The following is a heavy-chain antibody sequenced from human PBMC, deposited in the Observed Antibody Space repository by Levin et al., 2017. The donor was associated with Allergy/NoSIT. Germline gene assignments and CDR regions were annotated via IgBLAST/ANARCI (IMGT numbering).Heavy chain of an antibody. CDR3: AKDPALAAAGIFDY. V-gene: IGHV3-23*01. CDR2: ISGSGGST. Sequence: AGGSLRLSCAASGFTFSSYAMSWVRQAPGKGLEWLSAISGSGGSTYYADSVKGRFTISRDNSKNTLYLQMNSLRAEDTAVYYCAKDPALAAAGIFDYWGQGTLVTVSS. CDR1: GFTFSSYA. J-gene: IGHJ4*02. D-gene: IGHD6-13*01.